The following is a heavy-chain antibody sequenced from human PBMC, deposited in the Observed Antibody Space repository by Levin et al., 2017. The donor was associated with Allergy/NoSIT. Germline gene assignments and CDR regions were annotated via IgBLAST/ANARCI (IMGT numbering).Heavy chain of an antibody. V-gene: IGHV3-15*05. CDR1: GFTFSNAW. CDR2: IKTKTDGGTA. Sequence: PGGSLRLSCAASGFTFSNAWMSWVRQAPGQGLEWVGRIKTKTDGGTADYAAPVKGRFTISRDDSKNTLYLQMNSLKTEDTAVYYCSTVYTDSSGYYSLLFHYWGQGTLVTVSS. J-gene: IGHJ4*02. CDR3: STVYTDSSGYYSLLFHY. D-gene: IGHD3-22*01.